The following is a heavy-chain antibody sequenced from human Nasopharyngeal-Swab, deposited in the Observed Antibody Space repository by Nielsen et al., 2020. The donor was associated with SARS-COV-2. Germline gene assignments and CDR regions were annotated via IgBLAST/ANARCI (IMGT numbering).Heavy chain of an antibody. Sequence: GESLKISCAASGFTFSSYGMHWVRQAPGKGLEWVAVIWYEGSNKYYADSVKGRFTISRDNSKNTLYLQMNSLRAEDTAVYYCARVPRAYYDILTGYSSTYYFDYWGQGTLVTVSS. V-gene: IGHV3-33*01. D-gene: IGHD3-9*01. CDR2: IWYEGSNK. J-gene: IGHJ4*02. CDR1: GFTFSSYG. CDR3: ARVPRAYYDILTGYSSTYYFDY.